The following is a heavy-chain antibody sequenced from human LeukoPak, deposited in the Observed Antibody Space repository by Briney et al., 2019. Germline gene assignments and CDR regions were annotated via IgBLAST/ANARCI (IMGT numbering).Heavy chain of an antibody. D-gene: IGHD4-17*01. CDR2: INPDGSTT. CDR1: GFTFTNYW. Sequence: PGGSLRLSCAASGFTFTNYWMFWARQAPGKGLVWVSGINPDGSTTTYADSVKGRFTISRENAKSTLYLHMNILRVEDTAVYYCARGRYGDYHWGQGILVTVSS. V-gene: IGHV3-74*01. J-gene: IGHJ4*02. CDR3: ARGRYGDYH.